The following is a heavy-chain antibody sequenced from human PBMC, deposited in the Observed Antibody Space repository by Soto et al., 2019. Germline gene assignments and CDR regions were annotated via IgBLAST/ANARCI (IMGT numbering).Heavy chain of an antibody. CDR3: ARVTKEKWLGKWVDP. CDR2: ISKAGSTK. V-gene: IGHV3-30-3*01. Sequence: QEPLVESGGGVVQPGRSLRLSCAASRFNFNIDAMHWVRQAPSKGLEWVALISKAGSTKYYADSVKGRFTISRDNAKNTLVLHMDSLRPDDTAVYYCARVTKEKWLGKWVDPWGQGTLVTVSS. D-gene: IGHD6-19*01. J-gene: IGHJ5*02. CDR1: RFNFNIDA.